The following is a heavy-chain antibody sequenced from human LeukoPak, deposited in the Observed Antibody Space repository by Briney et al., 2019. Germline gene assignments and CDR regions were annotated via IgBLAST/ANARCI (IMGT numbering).Heavy chain of an antibody. D-gene: IGHD2-2*01. CDR3: AKDAVNCSGTSCSYGMDV. V-gene: IGHV3-30*18. CDR1: GFTFSRYA. CDR2: ISYDGNDK. Sequence: PGTSLRLSCAASGFTFSRYAIHWVRQAPGKGLEWVAFISYDGNDKYYADSVKGRFTTSRDSSKNTLYLQMHSLRPEDTAVYSCAKDAVNCSGTSCSYGMDVWGQGTTVTVSS. J-gene: IGHJ6*02.